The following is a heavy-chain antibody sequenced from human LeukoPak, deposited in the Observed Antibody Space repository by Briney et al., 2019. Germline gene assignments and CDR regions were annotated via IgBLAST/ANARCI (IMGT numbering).Heavy chain of an antibody. D-gene: IGHD3-16*02. CDR3: AKTPSLWWFDP. J-gene: IGHJ5*02. Sequence: GGSLRLSCAASGFTFSSYAMSWVRQAPGKGLEWVSAISGSGGSTYYADSVKGRFTISRDNSNNTLYLQINGLRADDTAVYYCAKTPSLWWFDPWGQGTLVTVSS. CDR2: ISGSGGST. V-gene: IGHV3-23*01. CDR1: GFTFSSYA.